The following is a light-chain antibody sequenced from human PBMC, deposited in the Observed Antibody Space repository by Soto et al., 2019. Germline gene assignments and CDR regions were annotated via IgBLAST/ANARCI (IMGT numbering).Light chain of an antibody. CDR3: SSYASSSTVI. CDR2: DVS. Sequence: QSALTQPASVSASPGQSITISCTGTISDVGAYNYVSWYQQHPVKAPKLMIYDVSSRPSGISNRFSGSKSGNTASLTISGVQAEDEADYYCSSYASSSTVIFGGGTEVTVL. V-gene: IGLV2-14*01. J-gene: IGLJ2*01. CDR1: ISDVGAYNY.